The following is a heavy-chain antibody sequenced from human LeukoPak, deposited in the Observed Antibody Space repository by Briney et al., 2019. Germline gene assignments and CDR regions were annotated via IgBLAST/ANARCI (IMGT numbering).Heavy chain of an antibody. CDR3: ATDYHNSSGYYSDWFDP. D-gene: IGHD3-22*01. J-gene: IGHJ5*02. CDR1: GYTFNNYY. V-gene: IGHV1-46*02. CDR2: INPSGGRT. Sequence: ASVKVSCKASGYTFNNYYMHWVRQAPGQGLEWMGRINPSGGRTSYAQKSQGRVILTRDTSTGTVYMDLSSLTSEDTAVYYCATDYHNSSGYYSDWFDPWGPGTLVTVSS.